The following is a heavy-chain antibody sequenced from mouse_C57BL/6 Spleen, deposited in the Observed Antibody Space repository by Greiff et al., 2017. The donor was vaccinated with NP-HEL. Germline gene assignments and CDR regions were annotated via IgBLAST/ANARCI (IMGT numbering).Heavy chain of an antibody. CDR1: GYTFTDYA. CDR3: ATYSSGYRGYAMDY. J-gene: IGHJ4*01. Sequence: VKLMESGPGLVRPGVSVKISCKGSGYTFTDYAMHWVHQSHAKSLEWIGVISNYYGDASYNQKFKDKATMTVDKSSSTAFMELARLTSEDSAVYYGATYSSGYRGYAMDYWGQGTSVTVSS. D-gene: IGHD3-2*02. CDR2: ISNYYGDA. V-gene: IGHV1-67*01.